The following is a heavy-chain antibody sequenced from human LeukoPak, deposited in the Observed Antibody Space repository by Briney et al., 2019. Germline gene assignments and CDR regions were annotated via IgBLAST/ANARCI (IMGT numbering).Heavy chain of an antibody. V-gene: IGHV4-4*02. J-gene: IGHJ6*03. Sequence: PSETLSLTCAVSGGSISSNNWWSWVRQPPGKGLEGIGEIYDSGSTNYNPSLKSRVTISVDTSKNQFSLKLSSVTAADTAVYYCARAQALTQYYYYMDVWGKGTTVAVSS. CDR2: IYDSGST. CDR1: GGSISSNNW. CDR3: ARAQALTQYYYYMDV. D-gene: IGHD3-9*01.